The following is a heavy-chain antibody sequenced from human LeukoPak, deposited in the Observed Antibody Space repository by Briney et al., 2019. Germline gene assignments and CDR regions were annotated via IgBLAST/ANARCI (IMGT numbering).Heavy chain of an antibody. J-gene: IGHJ4*02. Sequence: GGSLRLSCAASGFTFSSYAMSWVRQAPGKGLEWVSAISGSGGSTYYADSVKGRFTISRDNSKNTLYLQMNSLRAEDTAVYYCAKGGDNVVVVAAVSGFDYWGQGTLVTVSS. CDR1: GFTFSSYA. V-gene: IGHV3-23*01. D-gene: IGHD2-15*01. CDR2: ISGSGGST. CDR3: AKGGDNVVVVAAVSGFDY.